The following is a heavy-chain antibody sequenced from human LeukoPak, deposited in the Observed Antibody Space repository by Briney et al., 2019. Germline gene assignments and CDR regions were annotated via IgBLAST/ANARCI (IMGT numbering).Heavy chain of an antibody. CDR3: AKDWGYGEAGIDF. V-gene: IGHV3-7*04. Sequence: GGSLRLSCAASGFTFSTCWMSWVRQAPGKGLEWVAIIKGDGSEKAYVDSVKGRFSLSRDNAENSLYVQMSSLRAEDTAVYYCAKDWGYGEAGIDFWGQGNLVTVSS. CDR1: GFTFSTCW. J-gene: IGHJ4*02. CDR2: IKGDGSEK. D-gene: IGHD6-13*01.